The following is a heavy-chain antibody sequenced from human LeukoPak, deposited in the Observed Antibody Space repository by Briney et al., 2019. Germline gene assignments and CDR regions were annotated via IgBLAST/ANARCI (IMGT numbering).Heavy chain of an antibody. CDR3: ASTLFGIGYDSSGYYYH. CDR2: IFYSGST. CDR1: GGSISGSNYY. Sequence: SETLSLTCTVSGGSISGSNYYWTWIRQPPGKGLEWIASIFYSGSTYYNPSLKSRITISVDTSRNQFSLKLTSLTAADTAVYYCASTLFGIGYDSSGYYYHWGQGTLVTVSS. V-gene: IGHV4-39*07. D-gene: IGHD3-22*01. J-gene: IGHJ5*02.